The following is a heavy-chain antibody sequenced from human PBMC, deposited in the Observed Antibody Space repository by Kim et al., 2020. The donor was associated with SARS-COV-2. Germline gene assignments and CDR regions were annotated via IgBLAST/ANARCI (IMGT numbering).Heavy chain of an antibody. CDR3: ASLHYYDILTGYYFD. J-gene: IGHJ4*01. Sequence: GGSLRLSCAASGFTFSSYAMHWVRQAPGKGLEWVAVISYDGSNKYYADSVKGRFTISRDNSKNTLYLQMNSLRAEDTAVYYCASLHYYDILTGYYFD. CDR1: GFTFSSYA. V-gene: IGHV3-30*04. CDR2: ISYDGSNK. D-gene: IGHD3-9*01.